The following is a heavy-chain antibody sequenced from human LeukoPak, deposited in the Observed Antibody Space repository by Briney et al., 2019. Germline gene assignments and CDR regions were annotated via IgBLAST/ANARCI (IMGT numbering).Heavy chain of an antibody. CDR1: GYTFTSYY. V-gene: IGHV1-46*01. Sequence: ASVKVSCKASGYTFTSYYMHWVRQAPGQGLEWMGIINPSGGSTSYAQKFQGRVTMTRDTSTSTVYMELSSLRSEDTAVYYCASPEVGSGSYYNLDFDYWGQGTLVTVSS. CDR2: INPSGGST. D-gene: IGHD3-10*01. CDR3: ASPEVGSGSYYNLDFDY. J-gene: IGHJ4*02.